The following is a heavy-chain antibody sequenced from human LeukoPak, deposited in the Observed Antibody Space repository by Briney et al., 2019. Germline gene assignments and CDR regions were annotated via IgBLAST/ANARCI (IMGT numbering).Heavy chain of an antibody. Sequence: SVKVSCKASGYTLTGYYMHWVRQAPGQGLEWMGGIIPIFGTANYAQKFQGRVTITADKSTSTAYMELSSLRSEDTAVHYCARSGGRVNAFDPWGQGTLVTVSS. CDR2: IIPIFGTA. CDR1: GYTLTGYY. D-gene: IGHD5-12*01. J-gene: IGHJ5*02. CDR3: ARSGGRVNAFDP. V-gene: IGHV1-69*06.